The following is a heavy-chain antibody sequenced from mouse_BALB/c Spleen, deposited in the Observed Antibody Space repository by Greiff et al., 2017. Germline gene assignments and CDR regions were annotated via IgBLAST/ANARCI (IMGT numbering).Heavy chain of an antibody. Sequence: VQLQQSGAELVMPGASVKMSCKASGYTFTDYWMHWVKQRPGQGLEWIGAIDTSDSYTSYNQKFKGKATLTVDESSSTAYMQLSSLTSEDSAVYCCARGSGNYYAMDYWGQGTSVTVSS. CDR3: ARGSGNYYAMDY. J-gene: IGHJ4*01. D-gene: IGHD2-1*01. V-gene: IGHV1-69*01. CDR2: IDTSDSYT. CDR1: GYTFTDYW.